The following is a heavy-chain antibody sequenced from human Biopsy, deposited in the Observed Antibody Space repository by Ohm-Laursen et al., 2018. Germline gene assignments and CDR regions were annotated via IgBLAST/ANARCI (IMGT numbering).Heavy chain of an antibody. CDR2: INPSGSTT. V-gene: IGHV1-46*01. CDR3: TTSYNSGWYYFDS. Sequence: ASVKVSCKASGYSFTSYYMHWVRQAPGQGLEWMGMINPSGSTTSYPQIFQGRVTMTRDTSKSTVYMELSSLRSADTAVYYCTTSYNSGWYYFDSWGQGTLVTVSS. D-gene: IGHD6-19*01. CDR1: GYSFTSYY. J-gene: IGHJ4*02.